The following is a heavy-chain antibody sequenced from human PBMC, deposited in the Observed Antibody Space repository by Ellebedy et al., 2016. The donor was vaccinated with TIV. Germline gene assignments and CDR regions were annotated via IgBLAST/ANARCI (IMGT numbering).Heavy chain of an antibody. J-gene: IGHJ4*02. CDR3: TRDRSPFDY. Sequence: PGESLKISCAASGFTFSSYWMHWVRQAPGKGLVWVSRIKSDGTSTNYADSVKGRFTISRDNAKNTLYLQMNSLRAEDTAVYYCTRDRSPFDYWGQGTLVTVSS. CDR2: IKSDGTST. V-gene: IGHV3-74*01. CDR1: GFTFSSYW.